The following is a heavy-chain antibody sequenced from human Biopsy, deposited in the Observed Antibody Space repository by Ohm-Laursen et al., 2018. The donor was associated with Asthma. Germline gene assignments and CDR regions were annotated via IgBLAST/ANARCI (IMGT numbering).Heavy chain of an antibody. CDR3: ARTYFDFLTGQVHDAFAM. D-gene: IGHD3-9*01. Sequence: SVKASCNASGYTFINYAIHWARQAPGHSLEWLGWINAANGNTKYSQKFQGRLTISRDTSASTAYMDLSSLRSADTAVYYCARTYFDFLTGQVHDAFAMWGQGTMVTVSS. V-gene: IGHV1-3*01. CDR2: INAANGNT. CDR1: GYTFINYA. J-gene: IGHJ3*02.